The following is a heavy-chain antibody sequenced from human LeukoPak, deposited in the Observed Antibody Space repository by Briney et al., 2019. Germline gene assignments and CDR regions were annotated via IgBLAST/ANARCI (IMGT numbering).Heavy chain of an antibody. J-gene: IGHJ4*02. V-gene: IGHV3-23*01. CDR2: ISGSAGST. CDR1: GFTFSTYA. CDR3: AKDLSSGLNFDY. Sequence: GGSLRLSCAASGFTFSTYAMSWVRQAPGKGLEWVSAISGSAGSTYYADSVKGRFTTSRDNFKNTLYLQMNSLRAEDTAVYYCAKDLSSGLNFDYWGQGTLVTVSS. D-gene: IGHD6-19*01.